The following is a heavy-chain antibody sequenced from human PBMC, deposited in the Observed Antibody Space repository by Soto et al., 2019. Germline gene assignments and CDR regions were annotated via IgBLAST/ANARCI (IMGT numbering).Heavy chain of an antibody. V-gene: IGHV4-34*01. CDR2: INHSGST. CDR1: GGSFSGYY. CDR3: ARGLRGYCSGGSCYSVYGFDY. D-gene: IGHD2-15*01. J-gene: IGHJ4*02. Sequence: PSETLSLTCAVYGGSFSGYYWSWIRQPPGKGLEWFGEINHSGSTNYNPSLKSRVTISVDTSKNQFSLKLSSVTAADTAVYYCARGLRGYCSGGSCYSVYGFDYRGQGTLVTVSS.